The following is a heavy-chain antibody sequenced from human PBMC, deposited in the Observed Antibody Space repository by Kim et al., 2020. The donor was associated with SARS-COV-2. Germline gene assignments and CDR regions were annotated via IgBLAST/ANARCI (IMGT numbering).Heavy chain of an antibody. V-gene: IGHV3-23*01. D-gene: IGHD3-16*01. Sequence: GGSLRLSCAASGFTFGSYSMSWVRQAPGKGPEWVSAISGSADVTNYADSVKGRFTISRDNSKNALYLQMTGLRADDTAVYYCAKGYGNSVSSLDYWGQGTLVTVSS. CDR2: ISGSADVT. CDR1: GFTFGSYS. CDR3: AKGYGNSVSSLDY. J-gene: IGHJ4*02.